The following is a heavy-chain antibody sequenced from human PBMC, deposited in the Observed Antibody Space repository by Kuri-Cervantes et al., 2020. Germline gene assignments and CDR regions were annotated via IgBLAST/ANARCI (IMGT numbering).Heavy chain of an antibody. Sequence: SETSLTCTVSGYSISSGFYWGWIRQPPGKGLEWIGSIYRSGSPSYNPSLKSRVTTSVDTSKNEFSLKLSSVTAADTAVYYCARVRSGYYDRQGFDYWGQGTLVTVSS. CDR2: IYRSGSP. D-gene: IGHD3-22*01. V-gene: IGHV4-38-2*02. CDR3: ARVRSGYYDRQGFDY. J-gene: IGHJ4*02. CDR1: GYSISSGFY.